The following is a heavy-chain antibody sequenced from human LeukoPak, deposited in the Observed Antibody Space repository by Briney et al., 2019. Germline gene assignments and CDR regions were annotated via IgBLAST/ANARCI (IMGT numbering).Heavy chain of an antibody. J-gene: IGHJ4*02. V-gene: IGHV3-30*18. D-gene: IGHD5-12*01. CDR1: GFTFSRSA. CDR3: AKEMKPWMHFDY. CDR2: ISHDGSNT. Sequence: GRSLRLSCAASGFTFSRSAVHWVRQAPGKGLEWVAVISHDGSNTDYTDSVKGRFTISRDNSKNTLYLQMNSPRAEDTAVYYCAKEMKPWMHFDYWGQGTLVTVSS.